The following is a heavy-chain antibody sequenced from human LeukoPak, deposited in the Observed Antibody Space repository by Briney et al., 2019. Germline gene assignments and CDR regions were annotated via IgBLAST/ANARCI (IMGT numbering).Heavy chain of an antibody. V-gene: IGHV3-23*01. J-gene: IGHJ1*01. CDR2: ISGSGGST. CDR3: ATRAGSYQFQN. Sequence: GGSLRLSCAASGFTFSSYAMSWVRQAPGKGLEWVSAISGSGGSTYYADSVKGRFTISRDNAKNSLYLQMNSLSAEDTALYYCATRAGSYQFQNWGQGTLVTVSS. D-gene: IGHD1-26*01. CDR1: GFTFSSYA.